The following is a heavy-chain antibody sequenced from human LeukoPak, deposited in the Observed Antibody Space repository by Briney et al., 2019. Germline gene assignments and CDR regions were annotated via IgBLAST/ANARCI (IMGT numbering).Heavy chain of an antibody. Sequence: SETLSLTCTVSGYSISSGYYWGWFRQPPGKGLEWIGYIYYSGSTNYNPSLKSRVTISVDTSKNQFSLKLSSVTAADTAVYYCARVYYSSSYDYWYFDLWGRGTLVTVSS. CDR3: ARVYYSSSYDYWYFDL. J-gene: IGHJ2*01. V-gene: IGHV4-61*01. CDR1: GYSISSGYY. D-gene: IGHD6-13*01. CDR2: IYYSGST.